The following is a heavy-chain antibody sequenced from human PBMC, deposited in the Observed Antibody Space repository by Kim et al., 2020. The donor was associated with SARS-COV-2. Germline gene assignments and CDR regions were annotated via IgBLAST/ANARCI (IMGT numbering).Heavy chain of an antibody. J-gene: IGHJ6*03. V-gene: IGHV4-30-2*01. CDR1: GGSISSGGYS. D-gene: IGHD6-19*01. CDR2: IYHSGST. CDR3: ARSPPPIRQWLARQTYYYYMDV. Sequence: SETLSLTCAVSGGSISSGGYSWSWIRQPPGKGLEWIGYIYHSGSTYYNPSLKSRVTISVDRSKNQFSLKLSSVTAADTAVYYCARSPPPIRQWLARQTYYYYMDVWGKGTTVTVSS.